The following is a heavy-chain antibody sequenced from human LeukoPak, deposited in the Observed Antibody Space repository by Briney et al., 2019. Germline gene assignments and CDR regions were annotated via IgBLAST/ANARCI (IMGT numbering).Heavy chain of an antibody. CDR1: GFTFSSYG. V-gene: IGHV3-30*18. CDR3: AKDTLYDYGDY. CDR2: ISYDGSNK. D-gene: IGHD3-16*01. Sequence: GRSLRLSCAASGFTFSSYGMHWVRQAPGKGLEWVAVISYDGSNKYYADSVKGRFTISRDNSKNTLYLQMNSLRAEDTAVYYCAKDTLYDYGDYWGQGTLVTVSS. J-gene: IGHJ4*02.